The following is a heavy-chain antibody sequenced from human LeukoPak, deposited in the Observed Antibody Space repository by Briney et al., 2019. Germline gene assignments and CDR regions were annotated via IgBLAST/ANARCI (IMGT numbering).Heavy chain of an antibody. D-gene: IGHD3-9*01. CDR1: GYTFTSYG. CDR2: ISAYNGNT. J-gene: IGHJ4*02. V-gene: IGHV1-18*01. CDR3: ARPLYYDILTGYFGDDY. Sequence: ASVKVSCKASGYTFTSYGISWVRQAPGQGLEWMGWISAYNGNTNYAQKLQGRVTMTTDTSTSTAYMELRSLRSDDTAVYYCARPLYYDILTGYFGDDYWGRGTLVTVSS.